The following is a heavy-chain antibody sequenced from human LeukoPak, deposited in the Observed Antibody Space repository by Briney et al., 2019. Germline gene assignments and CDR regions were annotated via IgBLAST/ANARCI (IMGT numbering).Heavy chain of an antibody. D-gene: IGHD3-10*01. V-gene: IGHV3-23*01. J-gene: IGHJ4*02. Sequence: GGSLRLSCAASGFTFSSYAMSWVRQAPGKGLEWVSAISGSGGSTYYADSVKGRFTISRDNSKTTLYLQMNSLRAEETAVYYCAKDPQGFGELLFFDYWGQGTLVTVSS. CDR1: GFTFSSYA. CDR3: AKDPQGFGELLFFDY. CDR2: ISGSGGST.